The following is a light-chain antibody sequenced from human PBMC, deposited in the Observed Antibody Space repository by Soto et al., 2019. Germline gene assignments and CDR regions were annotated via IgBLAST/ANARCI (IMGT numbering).Light chain of an antibody. J-gene: IGLJ2*01. V-gene: IGLV1-44*01. CDR2: TNI. CDR1: SSNIGSNS. Sequence: QSVLTQPPSASGTPGQRVTISCSGSSSNIGSNSVSWYQQLPGTAPKLVIYTNIQRPSGVPDRFSGSKSGASASLAISGLQSEDEADYYCAAWDDSLDGLVFGRGTKLTVL. CDR3: AAWDDSLDGLV.